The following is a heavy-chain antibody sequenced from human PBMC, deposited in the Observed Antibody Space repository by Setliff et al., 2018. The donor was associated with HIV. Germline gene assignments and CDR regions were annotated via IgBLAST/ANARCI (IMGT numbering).Heavy chain of an antibody. D-gene: IGHD3-22*01. Sequence: TGGSLRLSCAGSGFTFSSYAMSWVRQAPGKGLEWVSVITNSGSDTYHADSVKGRFTISRDKSKNTLFLQVKSLTAEDTAIYYCGKDSSDWSDGWGQGTLVTVSS. CDR3: GKDSSDWSDG. CDR1: GFTFSSYA. J-gene: IGHJ5*02. CDR2: ITNSGSDT. V-gene: IGHV3-23*01.